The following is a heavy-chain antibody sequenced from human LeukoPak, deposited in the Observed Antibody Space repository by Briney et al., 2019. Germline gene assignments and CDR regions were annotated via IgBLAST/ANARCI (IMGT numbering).Heavy chain of an antibody. CDR1: GFSFSSYE. Sequence: GRSLRLSCVASGFSFSSYEMNWVRQAPGKGLEWLSYIYSSDSIINYADSVKGRFTISRDNSKNSLYLEMNNLRAEDTAFYYCARELRGAPDAFDIWGQGTMVTVSS. CDR3: ARELRGAPDAFDI. D-gene: IGHD4/OR15-4a*01. V-gene: IGHV3-48*03. J-gene: IGHJ3*02. CDR2: IYSSDSII.